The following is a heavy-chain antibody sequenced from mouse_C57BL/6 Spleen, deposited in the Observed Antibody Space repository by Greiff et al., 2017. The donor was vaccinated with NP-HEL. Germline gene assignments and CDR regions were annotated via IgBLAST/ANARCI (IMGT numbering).Heavy chain of an antibody. Sequence: EVKLQESGGGLVKPGGSLKLSCAASGFTFSSYAMSWVRQTPEKRLEWVATISDGGSYTYYPDNVKGRFTISRDNAKNNLYLQMSHLKSEDTAMYYCARDRNFDYWGQGTTLTVSS. CDR2: ISDGGSYT. CDR3: ARDRNFDY. J-gene: IGHJ2*01. V-gene: IGHV5-4*01. CDR1: GFTFSSYA.